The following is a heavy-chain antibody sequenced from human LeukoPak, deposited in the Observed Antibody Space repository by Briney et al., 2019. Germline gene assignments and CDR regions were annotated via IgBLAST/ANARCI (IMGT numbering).Heavy chain of an antibody. V-gene: IGHV1-8*01. J-gene: IGHJ6*02. CDR2: MNPNSGNT. CDR1: GYTFTSYD. D-gene: IGHD3-3*01. CDR3: ARGLVKVRFGPYSYSGMDV. Sequence: ASVKLSCKASGYTFTSYDINWVRQATGQGLEWMGWMNPNSGNTGYAQKFQGRVTMTRNTSISTAYMELRSLRSADTAVYYCARGLVKVRFGPYSYSGMDVWGQGTTVTVSS.